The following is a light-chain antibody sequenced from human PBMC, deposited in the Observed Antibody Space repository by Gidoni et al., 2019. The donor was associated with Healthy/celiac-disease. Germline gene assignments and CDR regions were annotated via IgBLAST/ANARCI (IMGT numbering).Light chain of an antibody. CDR1: QGISSY. V-gene: IGKV1-9*01. J-gene: IGKJ2*04. Sequence: DIQLTQSPSFLSASVGDRVTITCRASQGISSYLAWYQHKPGKAPKLLIYAASTLQSGVPSRFSGSGSGTEFTLTISSLQPEDFATYYCQQLNSYPCSFGQGTKLEIK. CDR2: AAS. CDR3: QQLNSYPCS.